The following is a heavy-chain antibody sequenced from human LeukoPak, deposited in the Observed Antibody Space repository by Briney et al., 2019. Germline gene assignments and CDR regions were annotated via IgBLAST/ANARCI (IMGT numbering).Heavy chain of an antibody. CDR2: IHSDGSST. CDR3: TRDWGGIDY. CDR1: GFTFDDYA. V-gene: IGHV3-74*01. J-gene: IGHJ4*02. D-gene: IGHD3-16*01. Sequence: GGSLRLSCAASGFTFDDYAMHWVRQAPGKGLVWVSRIHSDGSSTNYADSVKGRFTISRDNAKNTLYLQMNSLRAEDTAVYYCTRDWGGIDYWGQGTLVTVSS.